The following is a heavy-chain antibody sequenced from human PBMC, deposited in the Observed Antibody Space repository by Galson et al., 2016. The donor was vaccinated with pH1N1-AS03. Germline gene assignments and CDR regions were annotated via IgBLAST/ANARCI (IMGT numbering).Heavy chain of an antibody. CDR3: AGSMVRDFTMNYFLYV. V-gene: IGHV4-30-2*01. CDR1: GDSISSGKYS. J-gene: IGHJ6*03. Sequence: TLSLTCAVSGDSISSGKYSWSWIRQPPGKGLEWIGYIYHSGTAYYNPSLQSRVTISQDRSKNQFSLNLNSVTAADTAVYYCAGSMVRDFTMNYFLYVWGQGATVTVSS. CDR2: IYHSGTA. D-gene: IGHD3-10*01.